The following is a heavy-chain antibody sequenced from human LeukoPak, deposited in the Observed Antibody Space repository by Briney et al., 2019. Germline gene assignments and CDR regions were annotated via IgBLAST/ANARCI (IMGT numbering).Heavy chain of an antibody. V-gene: IGHV3-23*01. CDR2: ISGSGGST. J-gene: IGHJ4*02. Sequence: GGSLGLPCAASGFTFSSYAMSWVRQAPGKGLEWVSAISGSGGSTYYADSVKGRFTISRDNSKNTLYLQMNSLRAEDTAVYYCAKSLTAMIVVVIDYWGQGTLVTVSS. CDR3: AKSLTAMIVVVIDY. D-gene: IGHD3-22*01. CDR1: GFTFSSYA.